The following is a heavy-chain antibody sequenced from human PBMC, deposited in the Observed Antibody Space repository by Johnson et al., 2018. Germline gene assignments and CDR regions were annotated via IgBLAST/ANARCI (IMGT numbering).Heavy chain of an antibody. J-gene: IGHJ3*02. Sequence: EVQLVESGGGLVKPGGSLRLSCEASGFTFSTSVMNWVRQAPGKGLECVSSISSSGSYTYYADSLKGRFTISRDNAKNSLFLQMNSLRGDDTAVDYCAGVLWFGVSGAFDIWGQGTIITVSS. CDR3: AGVLWFGVSGAFDI. CDR2: ISSSGSYT. D-gene: IGHD3-10*01. CDR1: GFTFSTSV. V-gene: IGHV3-21*01.